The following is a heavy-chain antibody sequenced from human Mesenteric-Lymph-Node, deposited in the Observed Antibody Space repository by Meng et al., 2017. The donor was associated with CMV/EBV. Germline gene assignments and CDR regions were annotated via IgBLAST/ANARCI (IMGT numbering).Heavy chain of an antibody. D-gene: IGHD3-3*01. Sequence: SVKVSCKASGGTFNKFAMTWVRQAPGQGLEWMGGIIPIFGTANYAQKFQGRVTITADKSTSTAYMELGSLRSEDTAVYYCARDHPTIFGANWFDPWGQGTLVTVSS. J-gene: IGHJ5*02. CDR3: ARDHPTIFGANWFDP. CDR1: GGTFNKFA. V-gene: IGHV1-69*06. CDR2: IIPIFGTA.